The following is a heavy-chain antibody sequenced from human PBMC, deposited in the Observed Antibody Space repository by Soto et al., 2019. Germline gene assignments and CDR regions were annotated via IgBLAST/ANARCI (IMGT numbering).Heavy chain of an antibody. J-gene: IGHJ3*01. CDR1: GDSISNSRW. CDR3: AYSTGWYRHDV. V-gene: IGHV4-4*02. CDR2: IFHSGDT. D-gene: IGHD6-19*01. Sequence: QVQLQESGPGLVKPSGTLSLTCAVSGDSISNSRWWTWVRQPPGKGLEWIGDIFHSGDTNYNPSLKSRVFLSVDKSQNQFSLKVSSVTAADTAVYYCAYSTGWYRHDVWGQGTVVTVSS.